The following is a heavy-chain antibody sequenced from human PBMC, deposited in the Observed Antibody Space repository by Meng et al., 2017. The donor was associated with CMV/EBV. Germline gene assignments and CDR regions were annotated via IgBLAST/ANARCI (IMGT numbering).Heavy chain of an antibody. CDR2: IAHDKTTK. V-gene: IGHV3-30*02. J-gene: IGHJ3*02. CDR3: VRDRGPEWEILHDAFDI. Sequence: QVDLVASGRCVVPPGGFLRLSCEASGFSFSTSAMHWVRQAPGKGLEWLTFIAHDKTTKTYADSVKGRFTVSKDNSKNTLYLQMNSLRPDDTAVYYCVRDRGPEWEILHDAFDIWGQGTMVTVSS. D-gene: IGHD1-26*01. CDR1: GFSFSTSA.